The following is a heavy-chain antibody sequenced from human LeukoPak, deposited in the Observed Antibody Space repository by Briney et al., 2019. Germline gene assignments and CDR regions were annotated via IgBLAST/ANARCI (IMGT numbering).Heavy chain of an antibody. J-gene: IGHJ5*02. Sequence: GGSLRLSCAASGFTFSSYAMSWVRQAPGKGLVWVSRINSDGINTSYADSVKGRFTISRDNAKNTLNLQMNSLRAEDTAVYYCARDLGQYYDTSDNRFDPWGQGTLVTVSS. CDR3: ARDLGQYYDTSDNRFDP. V-gene: IGHV3-74*01. D-gene: IGHD3-22*01. CDR1: GFTFSSYA. CDR2: INSDGINT.